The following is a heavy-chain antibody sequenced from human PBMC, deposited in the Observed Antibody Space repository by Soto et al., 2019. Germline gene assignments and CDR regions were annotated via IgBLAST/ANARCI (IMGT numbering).Heavy chain of an antibody. CDR1: GFTFTNYW. CDR2: IKQDGSEK. V-gene: IGHV3-7*01. J-gene: IGHJ4*02. Sequence: EAQLVESGGGLVEPGGSLRLSCAASGFTFTNYWMSWVRQAPGKGLEWVANIKQDGSEKYYADSAKGRFIISRDNAKTSLYLQMNSLRAEDTAVYYCARDMGVFWSGYTEGGFDYWGQGTQVTVSS. CDR3: ARDMGVFWSGYTEGGFDY. D-gene: IGHD3-3*01.